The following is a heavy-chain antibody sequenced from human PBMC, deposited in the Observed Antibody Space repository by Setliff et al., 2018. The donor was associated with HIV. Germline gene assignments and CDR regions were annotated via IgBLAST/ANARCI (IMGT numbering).Heavy chain of an antibody. Sequence: GESLKISCKGSGYSFYTYWIAWVRQMPGRGLEVMGLIYPDDSDARYNPSFQGQVTISADKSISPAYLQWSSLKASDSAIFYCARNHLNYASGNTKTSGAYYFDSWGQGTLVTVSS. D-gene: IGHD3-10*01. CDR1: GYSFYTYW. J-gene: IGHJ4*02. CDR3: ARNHLNYASGNTKTSGAYYFDS. CDR2: IYPDDSDA. V-gene: IGHV5-51*01.